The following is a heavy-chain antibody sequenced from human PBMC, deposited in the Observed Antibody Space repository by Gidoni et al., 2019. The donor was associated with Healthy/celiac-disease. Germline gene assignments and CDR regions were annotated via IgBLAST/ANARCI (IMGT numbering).Heavy chain of an antibody. V-gene: IGHV1-69*04. Sequence: QVQLVQSGAEATKPGSSVQVSCKASGGTFSSYAISWVRQAPGQGLEWRSRIIPILGIANYAQKFQSRVTITADKSTSTAYMELSSLRSEDTAVYYCARPREEYYYYYCMDVWGKGTTVTVSS. CDR2: IIPILGIA. CDR3: ARPREEYYYYYCMDV. J-gene: IGHJ6*03. CDR1: GGTFSSYA.